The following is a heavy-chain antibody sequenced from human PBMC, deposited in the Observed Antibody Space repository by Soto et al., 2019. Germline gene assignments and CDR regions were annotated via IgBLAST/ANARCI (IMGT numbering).Heavy chain of an antibody. CDR1: EFTFSGRS. D-gene: IGHD3-10*01. J-gene: IGHJ6*03. CDR2: IDKVGTDS. V-gene: IGHV3-74*01. CDR3: ARGWFGPDV. Sequence: EVQLVESGGGLVQPGGSLRLSCAASEFTFSGRSVHWVRQAPGKGLVWVSGIDKVGTDSTYADSVKGRFTSYRDNAKNTVYLQMNRLRVDDKAVYYCARGWFGPDVWGKGTTVTVSS.